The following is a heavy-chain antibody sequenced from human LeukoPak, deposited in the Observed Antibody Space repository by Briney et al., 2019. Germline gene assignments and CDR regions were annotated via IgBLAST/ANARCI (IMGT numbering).Heavy chain of an antibody. V-gene: IGHV1-18*01. J-gene: IGHJ6*02. CDR3: ARDSIVVVPAAIKPYYYYGMDV. D-gene: IGHD2-2*01. CDR2: ISAYNGNT. Sequence: ASVKVSCRASGYTFTSYGISWVRQAPGQGLEWMGWISAYNGNTNYAQKLKGRVTMTTDTSTSTAYMELRSLRSDDTAVYYCARDSIVVVPAAIKPYYYYGMDVWGQGTTVTVSS. CDR1: GYTFTSYG.